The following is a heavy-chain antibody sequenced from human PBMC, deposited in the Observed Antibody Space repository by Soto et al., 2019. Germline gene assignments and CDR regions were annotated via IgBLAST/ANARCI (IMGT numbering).Heavy chain of an antibody. D-gene: IGHD2-8*01. J-gene: IGHJ5*02. CDR1: GYTFNNHD. CDR2: MNPNSGNT. V-gene: IGHV1-8*01. Sequence: QVQLVQSGAEVKKAGASVKVSCKASGYTFNNHDITWVRQATGRGLEWMGWMNPNSGNTGYAKEFQGRVTMTRNTSTRTAYMELSTLRYEDTAVYYCPRVVKIYGANWFDPWGQGTLVSVSS. CDR3: PRVVKIYGANWFDP.